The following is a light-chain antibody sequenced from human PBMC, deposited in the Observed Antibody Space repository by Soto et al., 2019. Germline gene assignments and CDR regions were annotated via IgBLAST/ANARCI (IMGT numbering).Light chain of an antibody. CDR2: LGS. V-gene: IGKV2-28*01. CDR1: QSLLYSNGYNY. Sequence: DIVMTQSPLFLPVTPGEPASISCRSSQSLLYSNGYNYLDWYLQKPGQSPQLLIYLGSHRASGVPDRFSGSGSGTAFTLKISRVEAEDVGVYYCMQALQTPLTFGGGTKVEIK. J-gene: IGKJ4*01. CDR3: MQALQTPLT.